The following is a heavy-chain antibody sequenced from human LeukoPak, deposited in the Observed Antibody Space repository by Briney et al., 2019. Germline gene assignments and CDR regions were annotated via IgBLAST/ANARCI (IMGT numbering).Heavy chain of an antibody. D-gene: IGHD3-22*01. V-gene: IGHV3-74*01. CDR3: ARGSLLEDSSGYAYYGMDV. CDR2: INSDGSST. Sequence: GGSLRLSCAASGFTFSSYWMHWVRQAPGKGLVWVSRINSDGSSTSYADSVKGRFTISRDIAKNTLYLQMNSLRAEDTAVYYCARGSLLEDSSGYAYYGMDVWGQGTTVTVSS. CDR1: GFTFSSYW. J-gene: IGHJ6*02.